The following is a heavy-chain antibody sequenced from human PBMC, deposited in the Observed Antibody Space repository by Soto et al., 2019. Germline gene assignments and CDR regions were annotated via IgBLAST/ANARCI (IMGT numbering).Heavy chain of an antibody. J-gene: IGHJ4*02. D-gene: IGHD1-26*01. CDR2: IRINGGIT. CDR1: GFTFSSYA. V-gene: IGHV3-64D*06. CDR3: VKSPTPIQSHKKSGSYPLYYFDY. Sequence: RRLSCSASGFTFSSYAMHWVRQAPGKGLEYASAIRINGGITYYADSVKDRFTISRDNSKNTLYLQMSSLRDADTAVYYCVKSPTPIQSHKKSGSYPLYYFDYWGQGTLVTVSS.